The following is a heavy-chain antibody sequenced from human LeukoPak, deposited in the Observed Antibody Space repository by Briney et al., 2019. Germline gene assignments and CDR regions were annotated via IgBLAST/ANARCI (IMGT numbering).Heavy chain of an antibody. V-gene: IGHV3-23*01. Sequence: QPGASLRLSCAASGFTFSSYAMSWVRQAPGKGLEWVSAISGSGGSTYYADSVKGRFTISRDNSKNTLYLQMNRLRAEDTAVYYCAKDPGYSYGRGFDYWGQGTLVTVSS. CDR3: AKDPGYSYGRGFDY. D-gene: IGHD5-18*01. J-gene: IGHJ4*02. CDR1: GFTFSSYA. CDR2: ISGSGGST.